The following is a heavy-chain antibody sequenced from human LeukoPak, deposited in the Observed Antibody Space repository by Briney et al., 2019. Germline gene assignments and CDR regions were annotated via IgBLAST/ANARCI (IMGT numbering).Heavy chain of an antibody. V-gene: IGHV4-59*01. CDR2: IYYSGST. CDR1: GGSISSYY. Sequence: SETLSLTCTVSGGSISSYYWSWIRQPPGKGLEWIGYIYYSGSTNYNPSLKSRVTISVDTSKNQFSLKLSSVTAADTAVYYCARAVAVAGTSGIRWFDPWGQGTLVTVSS. J-gene: IGHJ5*02. CDR3: ARAVAVAGTSGIRWFDP. D-gene: IGHD6-19*01.